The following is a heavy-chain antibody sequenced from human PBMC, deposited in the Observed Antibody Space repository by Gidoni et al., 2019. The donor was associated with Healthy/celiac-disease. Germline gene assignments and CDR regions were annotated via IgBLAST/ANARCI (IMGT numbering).Heavy chain of an antibody. CDR2: IKSKTDGGTT. CDR1: GFTFSNAG. Sequence: EVQLVESGGGLVKPGGSLRLSGAASGFTFSNAGLNWVRQAQGKGLEWVGRIKSKTDGGTTDYAAPVKGRFTISRDDSKNTLYLQMNSLKTEDTAVYYCTTGEDYDFWSGSLYYYYMDVWGKGTTVTVSS. J-gene: IGHJ6*03. D-gene: IGHD3-3*01. CDR3: TTGEDYDFWSGSLYYYYMDV. V-gene: IGHV3-15*07.